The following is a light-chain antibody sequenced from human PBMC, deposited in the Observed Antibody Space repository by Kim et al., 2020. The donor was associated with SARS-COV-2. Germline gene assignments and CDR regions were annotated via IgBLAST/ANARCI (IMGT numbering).Light chain of an antibody. CDR1: SGSIASNC. CDR2: EDN. Sequence: VTISCTRSSGSIASNCVQWYQPRPGSAPTAVIYEDNQRPSGVPDRFSGSIDSSSNSASLTISGLKTEDEADYYCQSYDSSNHGSWVFGGGTQLTVL. CDR3: QSYDSSNHGSWV. J-gene: IGLJ3*02. V-gene: IGLV6-57*03.